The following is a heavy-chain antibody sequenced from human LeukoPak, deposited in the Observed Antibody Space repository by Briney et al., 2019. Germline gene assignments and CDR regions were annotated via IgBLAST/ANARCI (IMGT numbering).Heavy chain of an antibody. D-gene: IGHD4-17*01. CDR3: ARGDMTTAFSFDY. J-gene: IGHJ4*02. V-gene: IGHV4-59*01. CDR1: GGSISSYY. CDR2: IYYSGST. Sequence: SETLSLTCTVSGGSISSYYWSWIRQPPGKGLEWIGYIYYSGSTNYNPSLKSRVTISVDTSKNQFSLKLSSVTAADTAVYYCARGDMTTAFSFDYWGQGTLVTVSS.